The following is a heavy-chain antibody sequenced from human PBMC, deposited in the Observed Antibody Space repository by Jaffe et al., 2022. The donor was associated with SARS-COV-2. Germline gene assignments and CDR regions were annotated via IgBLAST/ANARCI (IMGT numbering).Heavy chain of an antibody. Sequence: EVQLVESGGGLVQPGGSLRLSCAASGFTFSSYSMNWVRQAPGKGLEWVSYISSSSSTIYYADSVKGRFTISRDNAKNSLYLQMNSLRAEDTAVYYCARGEDIVVVPAAEGFDYWGQGTLVTVSS. J-gene: IGHJ4*02. CDR1: GFTFSSYS. V-gene: IGHV3-48*01. CDR2: ISSSSSTI. D-gene: IGHD2-2*01. CDR3: ARGEDIVVVPAAEGFDY.